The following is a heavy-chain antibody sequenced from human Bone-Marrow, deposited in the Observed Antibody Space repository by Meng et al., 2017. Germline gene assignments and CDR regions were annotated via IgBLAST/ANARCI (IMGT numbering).Heavy chain of an antibody. CDR3: AREDSSGWSYFDY. V-gene: IGHV3-48*04. Sequence: GESLKISCAASGFTFSNAWMTWVRQAPGKGLEWVSYISSSGSTIYYADSVKGRFTISRDNAKNSLYLQMNSLRAEDTAVYYCAREDSSGWSYFDYWGQGTLVTVSS. CDR1: GFTFSNAW. CDR2: ISSSGSTI. D-gene: IGHD6-19*01. J-gene: IGHJ4*02.